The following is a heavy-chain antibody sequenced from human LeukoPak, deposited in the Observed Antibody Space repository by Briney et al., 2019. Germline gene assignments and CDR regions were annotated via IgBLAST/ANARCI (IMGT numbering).Heavy chain of an antibody. CDR1: RYTFTSYD. D-gene: IGHD2-21*01. J-gene: IGHJ5*02. CDR3: ARRRVVVIAPPRYNWFDP. Sequence: ASVKVSCKTSRYTFTSYDINWVRQATGQGLEWMGWMNPNSGNTGYAQKFQGRVTMTRNTSINTAYMELSSLRSEDTAVYYCARRRVVVIAPPRYNWFDPWGQGTLVTVSS. V-gene: IGHV1-8*01. CDR2: MNPNSGNT.